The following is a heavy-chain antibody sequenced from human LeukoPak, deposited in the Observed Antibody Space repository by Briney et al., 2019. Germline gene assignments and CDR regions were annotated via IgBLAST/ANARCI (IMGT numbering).Heavy chain of an antibody. J-gene: IGHJ5*02. CDR3: ARGTLDGAFDP. CDR1: GGTFSSYA. D-gene: IGHD3-16*01. V-gene: IGHV1-8*02. CDR2: MNPNSGNT. Sequence: ASVKVSCKASGGTFSSYAISWVRQATGQGLEWMGWMNPNSGNTGYAQKLQGRVTMTRNTSISTAYVELSSLRSEDTAVYYCARGTLDGAFDPWGQGTLVTVSS.